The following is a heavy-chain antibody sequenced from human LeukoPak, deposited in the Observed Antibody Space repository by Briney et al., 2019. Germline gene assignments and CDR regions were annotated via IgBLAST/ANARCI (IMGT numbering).Heavy chain of an antibody. CDR3: ASGTIVGARGADT. CDR2: ISAAGDVT. D-gene: IGHD1-26*01. V-gene: IGHV3-23*01. CDR1: GFTFTKYD. Sequence: GGSLRLSCAASGFTFTKYDMSWVRQAPGKGLEWVSSISAAGDVTVHADSVRGRFTISRDNSKNALYLQMNSLRAEDTAVYYCASGTIVGARGADTWGQGTLVTVSS. J-gene: IGHJ5*02.